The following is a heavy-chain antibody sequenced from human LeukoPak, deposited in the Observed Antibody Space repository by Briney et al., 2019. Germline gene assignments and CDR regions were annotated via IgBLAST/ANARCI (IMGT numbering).Heavy chain of an antibody. CDR3: TTDLGTYYHGSQRLIPIDY. D-gene: IGHD3-10*01. J-gene: IGHJ4*02. CDR2: IKSKTDGETT. V-gene: IGHV3-15*01. Sequence: GGSLRLSCVDSGFSFTNAWMSWVRQAPGKGLEWIGRIKSKTDGETTNYAEPVRGRFTISRDDSKSAVYLQMNSLKIEDTAVYYCTTDLGTYYHGSQRLIPIDYWGQGTLVTVSS. CDR1: GFSFTNAW.